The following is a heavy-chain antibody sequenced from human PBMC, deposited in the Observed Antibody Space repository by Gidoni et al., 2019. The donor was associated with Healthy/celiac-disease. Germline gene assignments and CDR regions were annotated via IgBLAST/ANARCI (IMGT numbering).Heavy chain of an antibody. V-gene: IGHV4-4*07. J-gene: IGHJ6*02. Sequence: QVQLQASGPGLVKPSETLSLTCTFSGCSISSSYWSWIRQPAGKGLEWIGRIYTSGSTNYNPSLKSRVTMSVDTSKNQFSLKLSSVTAADTAVYYCARVNYGSGSYGFDYYYGMDVWGQGTTVTVSS. CDR3: ARVNYGSGSYGFDYYYGMDV. CDR1: GCSISSSY. CDR2: IYTSGST. D-gene: IGHD3-10*01.